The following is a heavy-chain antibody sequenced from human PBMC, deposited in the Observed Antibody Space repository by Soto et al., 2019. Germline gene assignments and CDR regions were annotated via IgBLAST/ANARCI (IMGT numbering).Heavy chain of an antibody. CDR3: ARDSFGAVAPDY. CDR1: GYSISSGYY. D-gene: IGHD6-19*01. V-gene: IGHV4-38-2*02. CDR2: IYHSGST. J-gene: IGHJ4*02. Sequence: ETLSLTCAVSGYSISSGYYWGWIRQPPGKGLEWIGSIYHSGSTYYNPSLKSRVTISVDTSKNQFSLKLSSVTAADTAVYYCARDSFGAVAPDYWGQGTLVTVSS.